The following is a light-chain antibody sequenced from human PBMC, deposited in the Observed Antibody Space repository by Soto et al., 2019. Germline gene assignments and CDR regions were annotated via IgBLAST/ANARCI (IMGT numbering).Light chain of an antibody. V-gene: IGLV1-44*01. CDR2: STN. J-gene: IGLJ2*01. CDR3: ATWDDSVTGVV. CDR1: SSNIGRNY. Sequence: QSVLTQPPSASGTPGQRVTISCSGSSSNIGRNYVTWYQQVPVTPPKLLIYSTNQRPSGVPDRFSGSKSGTSASRAISGLQSEDEADYHCATWDDSVTGVVFGGGTKVTVL.